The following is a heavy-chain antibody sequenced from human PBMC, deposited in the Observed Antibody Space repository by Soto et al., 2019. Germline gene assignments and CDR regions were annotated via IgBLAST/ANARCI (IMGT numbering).Heavy chain of an antibody. CDR2: IWYDGSNK. Sequence: GSLRLTCAASGFTFSSYGMHWVRQAPGKGLEWVAVIWYDGSNKYYADSVKGRFTISRDNSKNTLYLQMNSLRAEDTAVYYCARETRYYDFWSGYYTRYYYYGMDVWGQGTTVTVSS. D-gene: IGHD3-3*01. CDR3: ARETRYYDFWSGYYTRYYYYGMDV. CDR1: GFTFSSYG. J-gene: IGHJ6*02. V-gene: IGHV3-33*01.